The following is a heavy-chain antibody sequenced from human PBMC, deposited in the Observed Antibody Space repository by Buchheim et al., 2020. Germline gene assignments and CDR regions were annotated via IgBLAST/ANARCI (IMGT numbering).Heavy chain of an antibody. CDR2: ISNSGST. V-gene: IGHV4-31*03. CDR1: GGSINSGAYY. CDR3: ARDAYYFDS. J-gene: IGHJ4*02. D-gene: IGHD3-16*01. Sequence: QVQLQESGPGLVKPSQTLPLTCTVSGGSINSGAYYWTWIRQHPGKGLEWIGYISNSGSTCYNPSLESRITISVDTSENQLSLKLTSVTAADTAVYYCARDAYYFDSWGKGTL.